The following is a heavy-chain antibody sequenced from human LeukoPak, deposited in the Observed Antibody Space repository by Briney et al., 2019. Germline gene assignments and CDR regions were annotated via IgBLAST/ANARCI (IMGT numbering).Heavy chain of an antibody. CDR1: GYTFTSYD. V-gene: IGHV1-8*01. D-gene: IGHD3-3*01. J-gene: IGHJ5*02. CDR2: MNPNSGNT. Sequence: ASVKVSCKASGYTFTSYDINWVRQATGQGLEWMGWMNPNSGNTGYAQKFQSRVTMTRNTSISTAYMELSSLRSEDTAVYYCARGFRRRTIFGVVIKPPANWFDPWGQGTLVTVSS. CDR3: ARGFRRRTIFGVVIKPPANWFDP.